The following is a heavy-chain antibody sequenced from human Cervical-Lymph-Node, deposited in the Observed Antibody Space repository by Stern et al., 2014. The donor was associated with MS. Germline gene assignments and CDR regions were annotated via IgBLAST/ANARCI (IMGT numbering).Heavy chain of an antibody. CDR1: GFSLSTSGEG. J-gene: IGHJ6*02. D-gene: IGHD4-17*01. CDR3: AHTTVTSDEGYGLDV. V-gene: IGHV2-5*01. CDR2: IYWHDDA. Sequence: QITLKESGPTLVKPTQTLTLTCTFSGFSLSTSGEGVGWIRQPPGKALEWLAVIYWHDDARYSPSLKSRLTITRDTSKNQVVLTMANMDPVDTATYFCAHTTVTSDEGYGLDVWGQGTTVTVSS.